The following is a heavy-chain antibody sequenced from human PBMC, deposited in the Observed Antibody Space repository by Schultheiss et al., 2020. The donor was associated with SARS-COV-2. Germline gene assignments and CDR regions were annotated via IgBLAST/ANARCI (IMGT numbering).Heavy chain of an antibody. CDR3: AKLDIVVLPAATGGSGAFDI. V-gene: IGHV3-23*01. CDR2: ISGSGGST. Sequence: GGSLRLSCAASGFTVSNYAMSWVRQAPGKGLEWVSAISGSGGSTYYADSVKGRFTISRDNSKNTLYLQMNSLRAEDTAVYYCAKLDIVVLPAATGGSGAFDIWGQGIMVTVSS. CDR1: GFTVSNYA. J-gene: IGHJ3*02. D-gene: IGHD2-2*03.